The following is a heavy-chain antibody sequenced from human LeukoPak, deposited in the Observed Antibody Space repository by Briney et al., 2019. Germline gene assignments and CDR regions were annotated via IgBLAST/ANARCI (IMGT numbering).Heavy chain of an antibody. D-gene: IGHD1-14*01. J-gene: IGHJ4*02. CDR2: INPGGSSM. CDR1: GFTFSSYW. V-gene: IGHV3-74*01. Sequence: TGGSLRLSCAASGFTFSSYWMHWVRQVPGKGLVWVARINPGGSSMTYADSVKGRFTISRDNAKNTLYLQMDSLRAEDTGVYYCARSNQADDYWGQGTLVTVSS. CDR3: ARSNQADDY.